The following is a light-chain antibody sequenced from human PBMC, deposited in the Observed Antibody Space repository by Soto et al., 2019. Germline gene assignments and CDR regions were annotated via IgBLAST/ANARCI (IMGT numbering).Light chain of an antibody. CDR1: QSVTSSY. Sequence: EIVLTQSPGTLSLSPGERATLSCRASQSVTSSYLAWYQQKPGQAPRLLIYGASIRATGIPDRFSGSGSGEDFTLTISRLEPEDFAVYYCQRYGDSPPWTFGQGTKVEIK. CDR2: GAS. J-gene: IGKJ1*01. CDR3: QRYGDSPPWT. V-gene: IGKV3-20*01.